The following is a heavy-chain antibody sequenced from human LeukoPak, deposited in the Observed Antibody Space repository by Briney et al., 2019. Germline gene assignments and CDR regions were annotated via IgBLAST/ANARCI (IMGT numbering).Heavy chain of an antibody. V-gene: IGHV3-23*01. CDR1: GFTFSIYA. D-gene: IGHD3-3*01. CDR3: ARAWVYDFWPGYFDL. Sequence: GGSLRLSCAASGFTFSIYAMSWLRRAPGKGLEWVSAISGSDPGTYYADSVKGRFTISRDNAKNSLYLQMNSLRAKDTALYYCARAWVYDFWPGYFDLWGRGTLVTVSS. J-gene: IGHJ2*01. CDR2: ISGSDPGT.